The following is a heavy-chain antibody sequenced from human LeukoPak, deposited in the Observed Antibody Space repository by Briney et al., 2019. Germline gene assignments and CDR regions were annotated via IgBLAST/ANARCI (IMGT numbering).Heavy chain of an antibody. V-gene: IGHV4-59*11. J-gene: IGHJ3*02. D-gene: IGHD5-18*01. Sequence: SETLSLTCTVSGGSISSHYWSWIRQPPGKGLEWIGYIYYSGSTNYNPSLKGRVTISVDTSKNQFSLKLSSVTAADTAVYYCARGGLALKRRYSNAFDIWGQGTMVTVSP. CDR1: GGSISSHY. CDR2: IYYSGST. CDR3: ARGGLALKRRYSNAFDI.